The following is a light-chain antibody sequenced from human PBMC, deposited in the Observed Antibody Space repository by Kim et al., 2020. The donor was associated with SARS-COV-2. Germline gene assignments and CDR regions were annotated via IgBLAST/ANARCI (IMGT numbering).Light chain of an antibody. CDR1: SSDVGVYNY. J-gene: IGLJ2*01. CDR2: DVS. Sequence: QSVTISCTGTSSDVGVYNYVSWYQQHPGKAPKLMIYDVSKRPSGVPDRFSGSKSGNTASLTISGLQAEDEGDYYCCSYAGSYTLVFGGGTQLTVL. CDR3: CSYAGSYTLV. V-gene: IGLV2-11*01.